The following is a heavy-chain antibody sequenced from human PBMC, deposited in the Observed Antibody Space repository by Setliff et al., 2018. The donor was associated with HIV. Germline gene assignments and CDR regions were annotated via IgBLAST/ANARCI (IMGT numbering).Heavy chain of an antibody. CDR2: IYPSGNN. CDR3: ARDAGPHYGSGPPLEY. Sequence: SETLSLTCTVSGGSISRYYWSWIRQPAGKGLEWIGRIYPSGNNNYNPSLKSRLTMSIDTSKNQFSLKLSSVTATDTAVYYCARDAGPHYGSGPPLEYWGQGIQVTVS. V-gene: IGHV4-4*07. J-gene: IGHJ4*02. CDR1: GGSISRYY. D-gene: IGHD3-10*01.